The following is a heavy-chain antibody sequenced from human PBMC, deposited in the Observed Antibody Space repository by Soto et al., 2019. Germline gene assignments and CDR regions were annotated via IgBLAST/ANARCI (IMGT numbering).Heavy chain of an antibody. CDR2: ISGSGGST. J-gene: IGHJ4*02. CDR3: AKGRHIVVVPAAVLDY. D-gene: IGHD2-2*01. CDR1: GFTFSSYA. V-gene: IGHV3-23*01. Sequence: EVQLLESGGGLVQPGGSLRLSCVASGFTFSSYAMSWVRQAPGKGLEWVSAISGSGGSTYYADSVKGRFTISRDNSKNTLYLQMNSLRAEDTAVYYCAKGRHIVVVPAAVLDYWGQGTLVTVSS.